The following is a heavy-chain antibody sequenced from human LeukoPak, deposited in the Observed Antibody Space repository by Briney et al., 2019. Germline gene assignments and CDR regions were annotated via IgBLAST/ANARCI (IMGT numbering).Heavy chain of an antibody. J-gene: IGHJ6*02. D-gene: IGHD5-12*01. CDR1: GYTFTSYY. Sequence: ASVTVSCKASGYTFTSYYMHWVRQAPGQGLEWMGIINPSGGSTSYAQKFQGRVTMTRDTSTSTVYMELSSLRSEDTAVYYCARDKWLRFNYYYGMDVWGQGTTVTVSS. CDR2: INPSGGST. CDR3: ARDKWLRFNYYYGMDV. V-gene: IGHV1-46*01.